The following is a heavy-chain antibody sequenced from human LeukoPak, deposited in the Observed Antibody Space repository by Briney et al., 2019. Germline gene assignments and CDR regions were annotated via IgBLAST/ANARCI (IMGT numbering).Heavy chain of an antibody. V-gene: IGHV4-39*01. CDR3: ARLGVRGNYGMDV. CDR1: GGSISGYY. J-gene: IGHJ6*02. Sequence: SETLSLTCTVSGGSISGYYWSWIRQPPGKGLEWIGSIYYSGSTYYNPSLKSRVTISVDTSKNQFSLKLSSVTAADTAVYYCARLGVRGNYGMDVWGQGTTVTVSS. CDR2: IYYSGST. D-gene: IGHD3-10*01.